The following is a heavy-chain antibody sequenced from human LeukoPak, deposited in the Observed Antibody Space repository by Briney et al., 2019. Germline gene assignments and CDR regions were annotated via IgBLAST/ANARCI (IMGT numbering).Heavy chain of an antibody. J-gene: IGHJ4*02. CDR1: GYTFTGYY. D-gene: IGHD3-22*01. CDR2: INPNSGGT. Sequence: GASAKVSCRASGYTFTGYYMHWLRQAPGQGLEWMGWINPNSGGTNYAQKFQGRVTMTRDTSISTAYMELSRLRSDDAAVYYCARTPSDYDSSGYYDYWGQGTLVTVSS. CDR3: ARTPSDYDSSGYYDY. V-gene: IGHV1-2*02.